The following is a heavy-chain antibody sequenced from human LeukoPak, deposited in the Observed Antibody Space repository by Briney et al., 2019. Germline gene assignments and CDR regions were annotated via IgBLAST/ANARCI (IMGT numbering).Heavy chain of an antibody. CDR2: ISAYNGNT. Sequence: GASVKVSCKASGYTFTSYGISWVRQAPGQGLEWMGWISAYNGNTNYAQKLQGRVTMTTDSSTSTAYMELRSLRSDDTAVYYCARDETRYCSSTSCYIFDYWGQGTLVTVSS. CDR1: GYTFTSYG. J-gene: IGHJ4*02. CDR3: ARDETRYCSSTSCYIFDY. V-gene: IGHV1-18*01. D-gene: IGHD2-2*02.